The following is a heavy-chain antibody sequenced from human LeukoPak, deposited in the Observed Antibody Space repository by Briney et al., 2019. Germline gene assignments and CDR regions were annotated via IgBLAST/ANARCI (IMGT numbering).Heavy chain of an antibody. CDR2: IYPGDSDT. CDR1: GYSFTSYW. V-gene: IGHV5-51*01. Sequence: GESLKISCKGSGYSFTSYWIGWVRQMPGKGLEWMGIIYPGDSDTRYSPSFQGQVTISADKSISTAYLQWSSLKASDTTMYYCARTLYCSSTSCYYFDYWGQGTLVTVSS. CDR3: ARTLYCSSTSCYYFDY. D-gene: IGHD2-2*01. J-gene: IGHJ4*02.